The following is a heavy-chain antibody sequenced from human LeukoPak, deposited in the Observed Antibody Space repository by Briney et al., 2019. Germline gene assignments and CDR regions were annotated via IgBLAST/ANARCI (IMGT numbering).Heavy chain of an antibody. D-gene: IGHD6-13*01. CDR2: IYYSGST. CDR3: ARIKTAAGHAY. J-gene: IGHJ4*02. Sequence: SETLSLTCTVSGGSISGYSWSGVRQPPGKGLEWIGHIYYSGSTNYNPSLKSRVTLTVDTSKNQFSLTLTSVTAADTAVYYCARIKTAAGHAYWGQGALVTVS. CDR1: GGSISGYS. V-gene: IGHV4-59*08.